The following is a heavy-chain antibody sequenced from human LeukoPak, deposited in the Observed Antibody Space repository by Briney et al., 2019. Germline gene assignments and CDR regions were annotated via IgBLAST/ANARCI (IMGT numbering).Heavy chain of an antibody. CDR3: ARAPYGSGPFDYYFDY. V-gene: IGHV1-69*06. CDR1: GGTFSSYA. J-gene: IGHJ4*02. D-gene: IGHD3-10*01. Sequence: SVKVSCKASGGTFSSYAISWVRQAPGQGLEWMGGIISIFGTANYAQKFQGRVTITADKSTSTAYMELSSLRSEDTAVYYCARAPYGSGPFDYYFDYWGQGTLVTVSS. CDR2: IISIFGTA.